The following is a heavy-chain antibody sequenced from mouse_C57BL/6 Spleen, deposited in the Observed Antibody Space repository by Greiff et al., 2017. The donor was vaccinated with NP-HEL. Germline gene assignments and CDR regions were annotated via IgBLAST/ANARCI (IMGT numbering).Heavy chain of an antibody. Sequence: VQLQQPGPELVKPGASVQVSCKASGYTFTSYWMHWVKQRPGQGLEWIGRIHPPASGTNYDQKFKGKATLTVDNSSSTDYMELSSLTSEDSAVYYCAIGYYGREDYWGQGTSVTVSS. CDR3: AIGYYGREDY. CDR1: GYTFTSYW. CDR2: IHPPASGT. V-gene: IGHV1-74*01. D-gene: IGHD1-1*01. J-gene: IGHJ4*01.